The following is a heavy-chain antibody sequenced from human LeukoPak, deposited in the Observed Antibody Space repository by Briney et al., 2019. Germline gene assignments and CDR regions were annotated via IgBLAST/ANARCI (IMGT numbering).Heavy chain of an antibody. D-gene: IGHD3-22*01. V-gene: IGHV3-30-3*01. Sequence: GGSLRLSCAASGFTFSSYAMHWVRQAPGKGLECVAVISYDGSNKYYADSVKGRFTISRDNSKNTLYLQMNSLRAEDTAVYYCAREEDYDSSGYSVNYFGYWGQGTLVTVSS. CDR1: GFTFSSYA. CDR2: ISYDGSNK. CDR3: AREEDYDSSGYSVNYFGY. J-gene: IGHJ4*02.